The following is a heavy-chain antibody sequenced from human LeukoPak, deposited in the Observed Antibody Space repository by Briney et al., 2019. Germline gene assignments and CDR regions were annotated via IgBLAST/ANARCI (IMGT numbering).Heavy chain of an antibody. Sequence: SVKVSCKASGGTFSSYAISWVRQAPGQGLEWMGGIIPIFGTANYAQKFQGRVTITADESTSTAYMELSSLRSEDTAVYYCARGDLMVRGVMSELDCWGQGTLVTVSS. CDR1: GGTFSSYA. CDR3: ARGDLMVRGVMSELDC. CDR2: IIPIFGTA. D-gene: IGHD3-10*01. J-gene: IGHJ4*02. V-gene: IGHV1-69*13.